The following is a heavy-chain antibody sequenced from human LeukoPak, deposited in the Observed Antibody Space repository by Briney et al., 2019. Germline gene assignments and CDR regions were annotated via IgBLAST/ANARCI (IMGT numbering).Heavy chain of an antibody. CDR2: ISSSSSTI. J-gene: IGHJ4*02. CDR3: ARDRYSRRYFDY. V-gene: IGHV3-48*01. D-gene: IGHD6-13*01. Sequence: GGSLRLSCAASGFTFSSYSMNWVRQAPGKGLEWVSYISSSSSTISYADSVKGRFTISRDNAKNSLYLQMNSLRAEDTAVYYCARDRYSRRYFDYWGQGTLVTVSS. CDR1: GFTFSSYS.